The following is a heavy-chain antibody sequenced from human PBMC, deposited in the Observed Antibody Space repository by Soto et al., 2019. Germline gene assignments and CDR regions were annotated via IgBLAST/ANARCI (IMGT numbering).Heavy chain of an antibody. CDR3: AKDGLTIFGVVNSMDG. CDR2: ISGSGGST. V-gene: IGHV3-23*01. D-gene: IGHD3-3*01. Sequence: GGSLRPSCAASGFTFSSYAMSWVRQAPGKGLEWVSAISGSGGSTYYADSVKGRFTISRDNSKNTLYLQMNSLRAEDTAVYYCAKDGLTIFGVVNSMDGWGQGTTVTVSS. CDR1: GFTFSSYA. J-gene: IGHJ6*02.